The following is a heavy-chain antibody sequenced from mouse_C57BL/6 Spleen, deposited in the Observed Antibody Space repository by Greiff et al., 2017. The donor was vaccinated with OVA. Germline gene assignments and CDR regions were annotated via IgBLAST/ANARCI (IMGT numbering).Heavy chain of an antibody. J-gene: IGHJ3*01. D-gene: IGHD1-1*01. CDR3: AREGVFYGAY. CDR2: IHPNSGST. V-gene: IGHV1-64*01. Sequence: VQLQQPGAELVKPGASVKLSCKASGYTFTSYWMHWVKPRPGQGLEWIGMIHPNSGSTNYNEKFKSKATLTVDKSSSTAYMQLSSLTSEDSAVYYCAREGVFYGAYWGQGTLVTVSA. CDR1: GYTFTSYW.